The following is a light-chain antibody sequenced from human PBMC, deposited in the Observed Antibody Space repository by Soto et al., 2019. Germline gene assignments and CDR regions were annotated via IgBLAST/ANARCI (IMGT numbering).Light chain of an antibody. Sequence: QSVLTQPLSASGTPGQRVTIACSGSSSNIGSNTVNWYQQLPGTAPKRLIYSNNQRPSGVPDRFSGSKSGTSASLAISGLQSEDEADYYCAEWDDSLNGYVFGTGTKLTVL. CDR1: SSNIGSNT. CDR3: AEWDDSLNGYV. CDR2: SNN. J-gene: IGLJ1*01. V-gene: IGLV1-44*01.